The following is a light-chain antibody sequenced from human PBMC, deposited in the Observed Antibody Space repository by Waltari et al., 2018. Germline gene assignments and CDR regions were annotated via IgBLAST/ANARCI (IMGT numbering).Light chain of an antibody. CDR3: QQYYSTPFT. V-gene: IGKV4-1*01. CDR2: WAS. J-gene: IGKJ4*01. CDR1: QSILYSSNNKNY. Sequence: DIVMTQSPDSLAVSLGERATINCKSTQSILYSSNNKNYLAWYQQKPGQSPKLLFYWASTRESGVPDRFSGSGSGTDFTLTISSLQTEDVAVYYCQQYYSTPFTFGGGTKVEIK.